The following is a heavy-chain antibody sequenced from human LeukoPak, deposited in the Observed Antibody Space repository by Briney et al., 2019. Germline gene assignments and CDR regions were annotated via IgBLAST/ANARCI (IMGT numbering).Heavy chain of an antibody. Sequence: GGSLRLSCAASGFTFRDFSMHWVRQAPGKGLEYVSAISSNGGSTYYANSVKGGFTISRDNSKNTLYLQMGSLRAEDMAVYYCARDEPPRYFDWLPSLSISGVLDYWGQGTLVTVSS. CDR2: ISSNGGST. D-gene: IGHD3-9*01. V-gene: IGHV3-64*01. CDR1: GFTFRDFS. J-gene: IGHJ4*02. CDR3: ARDEPPRYFDWLPSLSISGVLDY.